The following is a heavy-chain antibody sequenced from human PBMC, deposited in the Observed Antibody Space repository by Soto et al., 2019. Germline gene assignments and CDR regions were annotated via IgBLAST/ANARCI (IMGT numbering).Heavy chain of an antibody. V-gene: IGHV3-23*01. Sequence: GGSLRLSCAASGFTFSSYAMSWVRQAPGKGLEWVSAISGSGGSTYYADSVKGRFTISRDNSKNTLYLQMNSLRAEDTAVYYCAKDLPHTITIFGVAQDYWGQGTLVTVS. CDR2: ISGSGGST. CDR3: AKDLPHTITIFGVAQDY. J-gene: IGHJ4*02. D-gene: IGHD3-3*01. CDR1: GFTFSSYA.